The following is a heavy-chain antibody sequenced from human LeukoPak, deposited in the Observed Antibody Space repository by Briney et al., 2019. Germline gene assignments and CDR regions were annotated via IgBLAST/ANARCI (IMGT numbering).Heavy chain of an antibody. D-gene: IGHD6-13*01. J-gene: IGHJ4*02. CDR3: ARDLYRRQHLGLIDS. CDR1: GFTFSSYT. V-gene: IGHV3-21*01. Sequence: PGGSLRLPCAASGFTFSSYTMNWVRQAPGKGLEWVSSISSSSTYIFYADSVKGRFTISRDNAKNSLYLQMNSLRAEDTAVYSCARDLYRRQHLGLIDSWGQGTRVTVSS. CDR2: ISSSSTYI.